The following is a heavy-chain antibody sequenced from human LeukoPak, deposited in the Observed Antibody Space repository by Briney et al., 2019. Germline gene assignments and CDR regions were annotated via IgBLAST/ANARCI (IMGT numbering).Heavy chain of an antibody. V-gene: IGHV4-38-2*01. D-gene: IGHD3-22*01. Sequence: SETLSLTCAVSGYSISSGYYWGWIRQPPGKGLEWIGSIYHSGSTYYNPSLKSRVTISVDTSKNQFSLKLSSVTAADTAVYYCARQNYYDSSGYYRNPRYFQHWGQGTLVTVSS. CDR1: GYSISSGYY. CDR2: IYHSGST. CDR3: ARQNYYDSSGYYRNPRYFQH. J-gene: IGHJ1*01.